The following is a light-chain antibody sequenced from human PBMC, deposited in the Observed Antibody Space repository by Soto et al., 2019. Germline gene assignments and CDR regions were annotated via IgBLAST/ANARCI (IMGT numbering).Light chain of an antibody. J-gene: IGKJ4*01. CDR1: QSVRSY. Sequence: EIVLTQSPATLSLSPGERATLSFRASQSVRSYLAWYQQTPGQAPRIFIYDASNRETGIPARFSGSGSGTEFTLTISSLEPEDFAVYYCQHRSNWTLTFGGGTKVDIK. CDR2: DAS. CDR3: QHRSNWTLT. V-gene: IGKV3-11*01.